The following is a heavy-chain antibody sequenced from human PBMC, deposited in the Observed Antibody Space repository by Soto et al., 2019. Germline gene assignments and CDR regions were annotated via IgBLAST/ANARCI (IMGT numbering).Heavy chain of an antibody. CDR3: AMVSRDGSTSPDY. J-gene: IGHJ4*02. Sequence: EVQLLESGGGLVQPGGSLRVSCAASGFTVSSYAMSWVRQAPGKGLEWVSGISGSGGTRIYADSVKGRFAISRDNSKNTLYLQMNRLRVEDTAVDYCAMVSRDGSTSPDYWGQGTLVTVSS. CDR1: GFTVSSYA. D-gene: IGHD2-2*01. V-gene: IGHV3-23*01. CDR2: ISGSGGTR.